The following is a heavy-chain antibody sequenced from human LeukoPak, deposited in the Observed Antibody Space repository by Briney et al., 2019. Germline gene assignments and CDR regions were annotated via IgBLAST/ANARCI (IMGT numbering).Heavy chain of an antibody. CDR2: INHSGST. Sequence: SETLSLTCAVYGGSFSGYYWSWIRLPPGKGLGWIGEINHSGSTNYNPSLNSRVTISVDTSKNQFSLKLSSVTAADTAVYYCARGQYYDFCSGLYQGNFQHWGQGTLVTVSS. CDR1: GGSFSGYY. J-gene: IGHJ1*01. CDR3: ARGQYYDFCSGLYQGNFQH. V-gene: IGHV4-34*01. D-gene: IGHD3-3*01.